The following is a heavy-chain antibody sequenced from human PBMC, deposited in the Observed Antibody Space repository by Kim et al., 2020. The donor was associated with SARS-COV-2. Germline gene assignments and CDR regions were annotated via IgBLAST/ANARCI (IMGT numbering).Heavy chain of an antibody. CDR3: ARGRAGVVPGATLGIGPHYAYYVIDL. D-gene: IGHD3-3*01. CDR2: INHSGST. V-gene: IGHV4-34*01. J-gene: IGHJ6*02. Sequence: SETLSLTCAVYGGSFSGYHWSWIRQPPGKGLEWIGEINHSGSTNYSPSPKSRGTISIDTSRNQFTLKLTSVTAADTAPYYCARGRAGVVPGATLGIGPHYAYYVIDLRGQETTVTVS. CDR1: GGSFSGYH.